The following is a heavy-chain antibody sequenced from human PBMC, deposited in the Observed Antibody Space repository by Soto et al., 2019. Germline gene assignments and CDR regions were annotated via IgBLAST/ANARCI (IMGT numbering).Heavy chain of an antibody. J-gene: IGHJ5*02. CDR1: GGSISSGGYS. CDR2: IYHSEST. V-gene: IGHV4-30-2*01. D-gene: IGHD6-6*01. CDR3: AREEYSSSSAWFDP. Sequence: SETLSLTCAVSGGSISSGGYSWSWIRQPPGKGLEWIGYIYHSESTYYNPSLKSRVTISVDRSKNQFSLKLSSVTAADTAVYYCAREEYSSSSAWFDPWCQGTLVTVSS.